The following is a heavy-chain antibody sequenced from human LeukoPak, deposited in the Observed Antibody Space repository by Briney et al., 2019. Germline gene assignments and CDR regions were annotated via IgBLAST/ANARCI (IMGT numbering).Heavy chain of an antibody. CDR1: GFTFTTYW. CDR3: AKAWRAYGDYHTFDI. V-gene: IGHV3-74*01. Sequence: GGSLRLSCAASGFTFTTYWMHWVRQAPGKGLVWVSHINSDGSITSYADSVKGRFTISRDNAKNTLYLQMNSLRAEDTAVYYCAKAWRAYGDYHTFDIWGQGTMVTVSS. D-gene: IGHD4-17*01. CDR2: INSDGSIT. J-gene: IGHJ3*02.